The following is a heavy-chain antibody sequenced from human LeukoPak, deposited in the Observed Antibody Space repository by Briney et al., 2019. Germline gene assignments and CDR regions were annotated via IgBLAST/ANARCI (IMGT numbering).Heavy chain of an antibody. D-gene: IGHD2-15*01. CDR1: GYTFTGYY. V-gene: IGHV1-2*04. Sequence: ASVKVSCKASGYTFTGYYMHWVRQAPGQGLEWMGWINPNSGGTNYAQKFQGWVTMTRDTSISTAYMELSRLRSDDTAVYYCARGGLLLPSYYYGMDVWGKGTTVTVSS. J-gene: IGHJ6*04. CDR3: ARGGLLLPSYYYGMDV. CDR2: INPNSGGT.